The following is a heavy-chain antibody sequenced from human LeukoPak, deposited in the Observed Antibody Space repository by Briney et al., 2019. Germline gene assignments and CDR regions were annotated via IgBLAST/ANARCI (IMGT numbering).Heavy chain of an antibody. J-gene: IGHJ3*01. Sequence: PGGSLRLSCAASGFTFSSYSMNWVRQAPGKGLEWVSYISSSSSIIHYTDSVKGRSTISRDNARNSLYLQMNSLRAEDTAVYYCARDGGYCSSTRCYLGVWGQGTMVTVSA. CDR3: ARDGGYCSSTRCYLGV. D-gene: IGHD2-2*01. V-gene: IGHV3-48*04. CDR1: GFTFSSYS. CDR2: ISSSSSII.